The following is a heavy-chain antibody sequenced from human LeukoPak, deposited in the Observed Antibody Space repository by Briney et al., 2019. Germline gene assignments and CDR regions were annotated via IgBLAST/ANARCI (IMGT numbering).Heavy chain of an antibody. CDR3: VRDKDWGFDS. CDR2: IGTGTSTV. V-gene: IGHV3-48*01. J-gene: IGHJ4*02. D-gene: IGHD7-27*01. Sequence: PGGSLRLSCAASGFTFTSYTMNWVRQAPGKGLEWVPHIGTGTSTVGYADSIKGRFTISRDNAKNSVDLQMSSLRVDDSAVYYCVRDKDWGFDSWGQGTLVTVSS. CDR1: GFTFTSYT.